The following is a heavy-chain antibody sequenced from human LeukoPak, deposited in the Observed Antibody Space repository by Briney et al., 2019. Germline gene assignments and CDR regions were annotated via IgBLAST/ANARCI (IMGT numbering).Heavy chain of an antibody. CDR2: IYTIEST. V-gene: IGHV4-4*07. J-gene: IGHJ2*01. CDR3: ARVTWGNWYFDL. Sequence: SETLSLTCTVSGGSISSYYWSWIRQPAGKGLEWIGRIYTIESTNYNPSLKSRVTMSVETSKNQFSLKLSYVTATDTTVHYCARVTWGNWYFDLWGRGTLVTVSS. CDR1: GGSISSYY. D-gene: IGHD7-27*01.